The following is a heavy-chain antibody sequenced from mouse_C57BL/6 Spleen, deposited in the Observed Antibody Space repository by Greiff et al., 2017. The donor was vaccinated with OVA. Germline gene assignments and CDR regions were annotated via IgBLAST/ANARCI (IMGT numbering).Heavy chain of an antibody. CDR1: GFSLTSYG. CDR3: ARKSDYGYYFDY. D-gene: IGHD2-4*01. Sequence: QVQLKESGPGLVQPSQSLSITCTVSGFSLTSYGVHWVRQSPGKGLEWLGVIWSGGSTDYNAAFISRLSISKDNSKSQVFFKMNSLQADDTAIYYCARKSDYGYYFDYWGQGTTLTVSS. CDR2: IWSGGST. V-gene: IGHV2-2*01. J-gene: IGHJ2*01.